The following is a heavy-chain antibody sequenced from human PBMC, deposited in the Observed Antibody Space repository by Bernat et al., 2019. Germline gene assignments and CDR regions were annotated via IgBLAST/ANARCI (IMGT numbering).Heavy chain of an antibody. D-gene: IGHD2-21*02. V-gene: IGHV3-48*03. CDR1: GFTFSSYE. CDR2: ISSSGSTI. Sequence: VQLVESGGGLVQPGGSLRLSCAASGFTFSSYEMNWVRQAPGKGLEWVSYISSSGSTIYYAASVKGRLTISRYNVKNSLYLQMNSLIAEDTAVYYCVRDSNADSYGYYWGQGTLVTVSS. CDR3: VRDSNADSYGYY. J-gene: IGHJ4*02.